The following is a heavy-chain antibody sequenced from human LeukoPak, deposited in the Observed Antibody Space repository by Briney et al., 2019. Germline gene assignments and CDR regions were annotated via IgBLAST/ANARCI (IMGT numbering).Heavy chain of an antibody. Sequence: KASETLSLTCTVSGGSISSYFWSWIRQPPGKGLEWIGYIYYSGSTNYNPSLKSRLTISVDTSKNQFSLKLSSVTAADTAVYYCARDRDGYNGFDYWGQGTLVTVSS. D-gene: IGHD5-24*01. J-gene: IGHJ4*02. CDR3: ARDRDGYNGFDY. V-gene: IGHV4-59*12. CDR1: GGSISSYF. CDR2: IYYSGST.